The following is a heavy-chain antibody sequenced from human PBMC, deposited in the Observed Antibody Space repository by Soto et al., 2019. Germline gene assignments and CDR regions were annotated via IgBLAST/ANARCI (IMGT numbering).Heavy chain of an antibody. J-gene: IGHJ4*02. CDR3: ARNPTTATSQYYFDY. CDR2: IWYDGSNK. V-gene: IGHV3-33*01. D-gene: IGHD4-17*01. Sequence: GGSLRLSCAASGFTFSSYGMHWVRQAPGKGLEWVAVIWYDGSNKYYADSVKGRFTISRDNSKNTLYLQMNSLRAEDTAVYYCARNPTTATSQYYFDYWGQGTLVTVSS. CDR1: GFTFSSYG.